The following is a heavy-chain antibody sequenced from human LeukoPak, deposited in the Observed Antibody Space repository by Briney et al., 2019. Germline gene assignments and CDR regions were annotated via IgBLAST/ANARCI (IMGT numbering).Heavy chain of an antibody. Sequence: LRLSCAASGFTFDDYAMHWVRQAPGKGLEWVSGISWNSGSIGYADSVKGRFTISRDNAKNSLYLQMNSLRAEDTALYYCAKDIAAAGTGWYFDLWGRGTLVTVSS. V-gene: IGHV3-9*01. CDR3: AKDIAAAGTGWYFDL. J-gene: IGHJ2*01. D-gene: IGHD6-13*01. CDR2: ISWNSGSI. CDR1: GFTFDDYA.